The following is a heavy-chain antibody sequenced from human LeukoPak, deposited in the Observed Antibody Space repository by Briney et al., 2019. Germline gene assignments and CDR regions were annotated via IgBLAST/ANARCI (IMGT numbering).Heavy chain of an antibody. V-gene: IGHV3-15*01. J-gene: IGHJ4*02. CDR2: IKSITDGGTT. CDR1: GFTFSNAW. D-gene: IGHD1-14*01. Sequence: GGSLRLSCAASGFTFSNAWISWVRQAPGKGLEWVGRIKSITDGGTTDYAAPVKGRFTISRDDSKSTLYLQMNSLKTEDTAVYYCTTAPRPYGIWGQGTLVTISS. CDR3: TTAPRPYGI.